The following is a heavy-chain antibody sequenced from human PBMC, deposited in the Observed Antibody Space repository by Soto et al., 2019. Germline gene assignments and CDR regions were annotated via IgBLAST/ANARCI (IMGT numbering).Heavy chain of an antibody. Sequence: EVQLVESGGGLVQPGGSVKLSCAASGFTFSDSSMHWVRQASGKGLEWVGRIRRKAKNEATAYAESVKGRLIISRDDSKTTLYLQMSVLRTEDTAMYYCAIEGAGFGQWGQGTLVTVSS. CDR2: IRRKAKNEAT. CDR1: GFTFSDSS. CDR3: AIEGAGFGQ. J-gene: IGHJ4*02. V-gene: IGHV3-73*01. D-gene: IGHD1-26*01.